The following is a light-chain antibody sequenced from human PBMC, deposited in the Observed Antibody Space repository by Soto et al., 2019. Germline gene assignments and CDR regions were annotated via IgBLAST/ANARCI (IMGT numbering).Light chain of an antibody. CDR1: SSDVGAYKY. Sequence: QSALTQPPSASGSPGQSVTISCTGTSSDVGAYKYVSWYQQYPGKAPKLMIYEVSKRPSGVPDRFSGSKSGNTASLTVSGLKDEDEADYYCTSYVGSDIWVFGGGTKLTVL. V-gene: IGLV2-8*01. CDR2: EVS. CDR3: TSYVGSDIWV. J-gene: IGLJ3*02.